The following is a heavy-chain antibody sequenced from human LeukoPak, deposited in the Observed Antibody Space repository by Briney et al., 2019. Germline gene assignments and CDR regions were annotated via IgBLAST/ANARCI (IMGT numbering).Heavy chain of an antibody. J-gene: IGHJ4*02. V-gene: IGHV1-24*01. CDR2: FDPEDGET. CDR1: GYTLTELS. D-gene: IGHD5-24*01. CDR3: AAQLEMATLDY. Sequence: ASVKVSCKVSGYTLTELSMHWVRQAPGKGLEWMGGFDPEDGETIYAQKFQGRVTVTEDTSTDTAYMELSSLRSEDTAVYYCAAQLEMATLDYWGQGTLVTVSS.